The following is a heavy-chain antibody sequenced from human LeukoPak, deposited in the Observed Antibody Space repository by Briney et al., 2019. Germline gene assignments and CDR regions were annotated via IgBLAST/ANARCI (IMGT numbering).Heavy chain of an antibody. V-gene: IGHV4-59*01. J-gene: IGHJ4*02. CDR1: GGSISSYY. CDR2: IYYSGST. Sequence: ETLSLTCTVSGGSISSYYWSWIRQPPGKGLEWIGYIYYSGSTNYNPSLKSRVTISVDTSKNQFSLKLSSVTAADTAVYYCASGFRGWYIIDYWGQGTLVTVSS. CDR3: ASGFRGWYIIDY. D-gene: IGHD6-19*01.